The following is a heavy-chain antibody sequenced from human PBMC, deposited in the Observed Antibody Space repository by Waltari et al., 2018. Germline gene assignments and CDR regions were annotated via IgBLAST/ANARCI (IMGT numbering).Heavy chain of an antibody. CDR3: ARSPKIAVAATGAFDY. CDR2: IIPILDIT. J-gene: IGHJ4*02. D-gene: IGHD6-19*01. CDR1: GVTFTTYS. Sequence: QVQLVQSGAEVQKPGSSVKVSCKASGVTFTTYSISWVRQAPGQGFEWMGGIIPILDITHYAGKFQGRVTITADKSTSTAYMELRTLRSDDTAVYYCARSPKIAVAATGAFDYWGQGTLVTASA. V-gene: IGHV1-69*10.